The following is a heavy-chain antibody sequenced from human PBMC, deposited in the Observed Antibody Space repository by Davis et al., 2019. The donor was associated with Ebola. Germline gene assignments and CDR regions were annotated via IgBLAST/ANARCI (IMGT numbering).Heavy chain of an antibody. J-gene: IGHJ4*02. D-gene: IGHD3-10*01. CDR3: AKSPRWFGEGD. CDR1: GFTFSSYS. Sequence: PGGSLRLSCAASGFTFSSYSMNWVRQAPGKGLEWVSSISSSSSYIYYADSVKGRFTISRDNSKNTLYLQMNSLRAEDTAVYYCAKSPRWFGEGDWGQGTLVTVSS. CDR2: ISSSSSYI. V-gene: IGHV3-21*04.